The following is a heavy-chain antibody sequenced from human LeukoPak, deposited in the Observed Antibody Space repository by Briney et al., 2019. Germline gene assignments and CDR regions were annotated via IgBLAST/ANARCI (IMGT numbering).Heavy chain of an antibody. CDR1: GGSISSYY. Sequence: SETLSLTCTVSGGSISSYYWSWIRQPPGKGLEWIGYIYYSGSTNYNPSLKSRVTISVDTSKNQFSLKLSSVTAADTAVYYCARDLAYSGSFHYYYGMDVWGQGTTVTVSS. D-gene: IGHD1-26*01. CDR3: ARDLAYSGSFHYYYGMDV. V-gene: IGHV4-59*01. J-gene: IGHJ6*02. CDR2: IYYSGST.